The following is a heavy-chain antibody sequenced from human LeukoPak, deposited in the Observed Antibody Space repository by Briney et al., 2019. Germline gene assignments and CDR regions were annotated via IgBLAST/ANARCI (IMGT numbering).Heavy chain of an antibody. CDR3: ARFDSSGFDWYFDL. CDR1: GGSISSYY. J-gene: IGHJ2*01. CDR2: IYYSGST. Sequence: SETLSLTCTVSGGSISSYYWSWIRQPPGKGLEWIGYIYYSGSTNYNPSLKSRVTISVDTPKNQFSLKLSSVTAADTAVYYCARFDSSGFDWYFDLWGRGTLVTVSS. V-gene: IGHV4-59*01. D-gene: IGHD3-22*01.